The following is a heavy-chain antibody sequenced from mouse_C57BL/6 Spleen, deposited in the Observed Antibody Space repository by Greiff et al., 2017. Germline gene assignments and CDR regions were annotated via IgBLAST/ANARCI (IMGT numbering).Heavy chain of an antibody. CDR2: IDPETGGT. V-gene: IGHV1-15*01. Sequence: QVQLQQSGAELVRPGASVTLSCKASGYTFTDYEMHWVKQTPVHGLEWIGAIDPETGGTAYNQKFKGKAILTADKSSSTAYMELRSLTSEDSAVYYCTRGGSSAYWGQGTLVTVPA. J-gene: IGHJ3*01. D-gene: IGHD1-3*01. CDR1: GYTFTDYE. CDR3: TRGGSSAY.